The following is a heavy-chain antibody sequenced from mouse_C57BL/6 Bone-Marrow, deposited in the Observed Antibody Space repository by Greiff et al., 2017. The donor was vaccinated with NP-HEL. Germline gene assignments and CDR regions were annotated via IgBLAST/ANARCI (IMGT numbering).Heavy chain of an antibody. J-gene: IGHJ2*01. Sequence: VQLQQSGAELVMPGASVKLSCKASGYTFTSYWMHWVKQRPGQGLEWIGEIDPSDSYTNYNQKFKGKSTLTVDKSSSTAYMQLSSLTSEDSAVYYCARSNYGYDAGFDYWGQGTTLTVSS. D-gene: IGHD2-2*01. CDR3: ARSNYGYDAGFDY. V-gene: IGHV1-69*01. CDR1: GYTFTSYW. CDR2: IDPSDSYT.